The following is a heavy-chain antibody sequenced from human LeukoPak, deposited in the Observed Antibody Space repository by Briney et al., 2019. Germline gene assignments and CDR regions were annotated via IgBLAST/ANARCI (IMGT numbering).Heavy chain of an antibody. J-gene: IGHJ4*02. V-gene: IGHV4-39*01. CDR2: MYYGGST. CDR1: GGSISSSSYY. CDR3: ARLSGGDYDTSGYFHLHHFDY. D-gene: IGHD3-22*01. Sequence: SESLSLTCTVSGGSISSSSYYWGWLRQPPGKGLEGIGSMYYGGSTYYNPSLKSRVTMSVDTSKNQFPLKLSSVTAADTAVYYCARLSGGDYDTSGYFHLHHFDYWGQGTLVTVSS.